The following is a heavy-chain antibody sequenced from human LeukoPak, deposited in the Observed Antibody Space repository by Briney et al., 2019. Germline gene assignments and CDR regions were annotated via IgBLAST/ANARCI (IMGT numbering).Heavy chain of an antibody. CDR1: GFTFSNYW. CDR2: IKQDGNEK. V-gene: IGHV3-7*03. J-gene: IGHJ4*02. Sequence: GGSLRLSCAASGFTFSNYWMNWVRQAPGKGLEWVANIKQDGNEKFYVDSVKGRFTISRDNAKNSLFLQMNSLRAEDTAVYYCAKDLISVAGTIGYWGQGTLVTVSS. D-gene: IGHD6-19*01. CDR3: AKDLISVAGTIGY.